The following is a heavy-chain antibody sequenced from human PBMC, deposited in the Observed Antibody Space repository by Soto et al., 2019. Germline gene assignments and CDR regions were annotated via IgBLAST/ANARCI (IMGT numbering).Heavy chain of an antibody. CDR2: IDKVGTDS. J-gene: IGHJ6*03. V-gene: IGHV3-74*03. D-gene: IGHD3-10*01. Sequence: EVQLVESGGGLVQPGGSLRLSCAASEFTFSGRSVHWVRQAPGKGLVWVSGIDKVGTDSTYADSVKGRFTSSRDNAKNTVYLQMNRMRVEDTAVYYCARGWFGPDVWGKGTTVSVSS. CDR3: ARGWFGPDV. CDR1: EFTFSGRS.